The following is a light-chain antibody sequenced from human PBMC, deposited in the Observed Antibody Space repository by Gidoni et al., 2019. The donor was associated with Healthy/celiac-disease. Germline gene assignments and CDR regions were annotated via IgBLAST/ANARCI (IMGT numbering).Light chain of an antibody. V-gene: IGKV1-39*01. CDR1: QSISSY. Sequence: DIQMTQSPSSLSASVGDRVTITCRASQSISSYLNWYQQKPGKASKLLIYAASSLQSGVPSRFSGGGSGTDFTLTISSLQPEDFATYYCQQSYSTPPLTFGGGTKVEIK. CDR3: QQSYSTPPLT. J-gene: IGKJ4*01. CDR2: AAS.